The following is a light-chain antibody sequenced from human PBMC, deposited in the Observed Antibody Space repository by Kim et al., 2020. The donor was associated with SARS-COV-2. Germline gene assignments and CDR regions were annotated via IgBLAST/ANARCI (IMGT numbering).Light chain of an antibody. CDR1: SSDVGGYNY. J-gene: IGLJ1*01. CDR3: SSYAGSNNV. V-gene: IGLV2-8*01. CDR2: EVS. Sequence: SALPQPPSASGSPGPSVTLSCTGASSDVGGYNYVSWYQQHPGKAPKLMIYEVSKRPSGVPDRFSGSKSGNTASLTVSGLQAEDEADYYCSSYAGSNNVFVTGTKVTVL.